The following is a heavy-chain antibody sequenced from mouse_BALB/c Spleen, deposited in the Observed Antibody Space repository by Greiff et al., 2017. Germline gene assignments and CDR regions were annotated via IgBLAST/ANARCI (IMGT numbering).Heavy chain of an antibody. V-gene: IGHV1-14*01. J-gene: IGHJ2*01. CDR3: ARKGEITTVAFDY. CDR1: GYTFTSYV. D-gene: IGHD1-1*01. Sequence: VQLKQSGPELVKPGASVKMSCKASGYTFTSYVMHWVKQKPGQGLEWIGYINPYNDGTKYNEKFKGKATLTTDKSSSTAYMQLSRLTSEDSAVYFCARKGEITTVAFDYWGQGTTLTVSS. CDR2: INPYNDGT.